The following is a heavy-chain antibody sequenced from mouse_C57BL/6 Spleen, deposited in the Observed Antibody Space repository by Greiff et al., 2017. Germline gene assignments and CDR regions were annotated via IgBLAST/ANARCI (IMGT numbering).Heavy chain of an antibody. CDR1: GYTFTSYT. CDR3: ARGGDWAYFDY. V-gene: IGHV1-4*01. D-gene: IGHD4-1*01. CDR2: INPSSGYT. J-gene: IGHJ2*01. Sequence: VQLQQSGAELARPGASVKMSCKASGYTFTSYTMHWVKQRPGQGLEWIGYINPSSGYTKYNQKFKDKATLTADKSSSTAYMQLSSLTSEDSAVXYWARGGDWAYFDYWGQGTTLTVSS.